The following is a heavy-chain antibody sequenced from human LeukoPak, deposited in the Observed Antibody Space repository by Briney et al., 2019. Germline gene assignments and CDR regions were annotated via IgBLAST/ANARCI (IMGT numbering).Heavy chain of an antibody. Sequence: GGSLRLSCAASGFTFSAYTMNWVRQAPGKGLEWLSYITSSSSTIYYADSVRGRFTISRDNAKNSLYLQMNSLRAEDTAVYYCASYYYDSSGYYPTFDYWGQGTLVTVSS. D-gene: IGHD3-22*01. CDR1: GFTFSAYT. CDR3: ASYYYDSSGYYPTFDY. V-gene: IGHV3-48*04. J-gene: IGHJ4*02. CDR2: ITSSSSTI.